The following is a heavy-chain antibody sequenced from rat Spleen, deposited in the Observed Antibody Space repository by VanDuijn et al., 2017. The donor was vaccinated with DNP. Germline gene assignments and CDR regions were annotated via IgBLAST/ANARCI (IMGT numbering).Heavy chain of an antibody. CDR2: ISHDGSST. J-gene: IGHJ2*01. CDR3: ARCWGYNSFDY. V-gene: IGHV5-29*01. D-gene: IGHD4-3*01. Sequence: EVKLVESGGGLVQPGRSMKLSCAASGFTFSNYGMAWVRQAPTKGLEWVATISHDGSSTYYRDSVKGRFTISRDNAQSTLYLQMDSLRSEDTATYYCARCWGYNSFDYWGQGVMVTVSS. CDR1: GFTFSNYG.